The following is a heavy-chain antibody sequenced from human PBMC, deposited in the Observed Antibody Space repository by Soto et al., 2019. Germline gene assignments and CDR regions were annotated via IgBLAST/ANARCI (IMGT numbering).Heavy chain of an antibody. CDR1: GYIFSSYG. D-gene: IGHD3-3*02. Sequence: ASVKVSCKASGYIFSSYGISWVRQAPGQGLEWMGWISTSNGNTKYGQRIQGRVAMTTDTSTGTAYIELTNLRSDDTAVYYCARTLSGAASPYYFDCWGQGSLVTVSS. V-gene: IGHV1-18*04. CDR3: ARTLSGAASPYYFDC. J-gene: IGHJ4*02. CDR2: ISTSNGNT.